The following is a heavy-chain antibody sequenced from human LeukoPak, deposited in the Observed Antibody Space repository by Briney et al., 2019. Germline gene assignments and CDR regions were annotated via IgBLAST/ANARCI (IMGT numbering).Heavy chain of an antibody. Sequence: SETLSLTCTVSGGSISSYYWSWIRQPAGKGLEWIGRIYTSGSTNYNPSLKSRVTMSVDTSKNQFSLKLSSVTAADTAVYYCARDLGGFASYYYYYYYMDVWGKGTTVTVSS. CDR3: ARDLGGFASYYYYYYYMDV. D-gene: IGHD2-21*01. CDR1: GGSISSYY. CDR2: IYTSGST. V-gene: IGHV4-4*07. J-gene: IGHJ6*03.